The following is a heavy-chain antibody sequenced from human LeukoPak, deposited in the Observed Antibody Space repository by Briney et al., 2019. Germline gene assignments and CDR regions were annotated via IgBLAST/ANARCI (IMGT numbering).Heavy chain of an antibody. J-gene: IGHJ6*03. Sequence: PSETLSLTCVVYGGSFSGYYWSWIRQSPGKGLEWIGEINHRGSTNYNPSLKRRVTISLDTSKNQFSLKLSSVTAADTAVYYCARRLGRKFGERFYYYHYMDVWGKGTTVTISS. CDR1: GGSFSGYY. CDR3: ARRLGRKFGERFYYYHYMDV. CDR2: INHRGST. V-gene: IGHV4-34*01. D-gene: IGHD3-10*01.